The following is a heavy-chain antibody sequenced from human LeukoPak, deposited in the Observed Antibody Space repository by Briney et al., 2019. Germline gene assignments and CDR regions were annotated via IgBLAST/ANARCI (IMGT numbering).Heavy chain of an antibody. CDR1: GGSFSGYY. Sequence: SETLSLTCAVYGGSFSGYYWSWIRQPPGKGLEWIGEINHSGSTNYNPSLKSRVTISVDTSKNQFSLKLSSVTAADTAVYFCVREDFHNYDAFDTWGQGTMVTVSS. D-gene: IGHD5-24*01. CDR2: INHSGST. V-gene: IGHV4-34*01. J-gene: IGHJ3*02. CDR3: VREDFHNYDAFDT.